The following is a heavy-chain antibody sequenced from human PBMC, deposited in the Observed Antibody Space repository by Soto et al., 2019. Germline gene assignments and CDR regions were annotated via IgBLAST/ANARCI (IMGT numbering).Heavy chain of an antibody. J-gene: IGHJ6*02. V-gene: IGHV3-30-3*01. CDR2: ISYEGSNT. Sequence: GGSLRLSCAASAFRFSRSTMTWVRQAPGKGLQWVALISYEGSNTYYADSVKGRFTVSRDNSKSTLYLQMNSLRPEDTGVYYCARVTPGNNLYYFSGMDVWGQGTSVTVSS. CDR3: ARVTPGNNLYYFSGMDV. D-gene: IGHD1-1*01. CDR1: AFRFSRST.